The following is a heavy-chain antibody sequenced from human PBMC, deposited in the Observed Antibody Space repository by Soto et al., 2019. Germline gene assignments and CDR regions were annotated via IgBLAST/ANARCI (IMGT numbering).Heavy chain of an antibody. J-gene: IGHJ4*02. CDR2: MSGSSSTT. Sequence: VRLLESGGGLVKPGGSLRLSCATPGLTFSNYAMSWVRQAPGGGLEWVSSMSGSSSTTYYADSVRGRFTISRDRSKNTLYLQMSSLRAEDTALYYCAKNQERELPRVIDFWGQGTLVTVSS. CDR3: AKNQERELPRVIDF. CDR1: GLTFSNYA. V-gene: IGHV3-23*01. D-gene: IGHD1-7*01.